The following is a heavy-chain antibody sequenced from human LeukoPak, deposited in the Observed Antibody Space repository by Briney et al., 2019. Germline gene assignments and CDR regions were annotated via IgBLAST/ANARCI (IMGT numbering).Heavy chain of an antibody. D-gene: IGHD6-13*01. CDR2: ISSSSSYI. V-gene: IGHV3-21*01. CDR1: GFTFSSYS. Sequence: GGSLRLSCAASGFTFSSYSMNWVRQAPGKGLEWVSSISSSSSYIYYADSVKGRFTISRDNSKNTLYLQMNSLRAEDTAVYYCAREQSPKAAAPAPGEDWGQGTLVTVSS. CDR3: AREQSPKAAAPAPGED. J-gene: IGHJ4*02.